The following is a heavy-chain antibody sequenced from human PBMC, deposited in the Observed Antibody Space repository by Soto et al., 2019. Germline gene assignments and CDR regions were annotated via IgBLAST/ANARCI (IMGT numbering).Heavy chain of an antibody. Sequence: EVQLVESGGGLGKPGGSLRLSCAASGFTFSSYSMNWVRQAPGKGLEWVSDISSSSSYIYYADSVKGRFTISRDNAKKSMYLQMNSMTAEATAVYYCARDLPLGVRRDRYYPFDDLSQGSLVTVSS. CDR2: ISSSSSYI. J-gene: IGHJ4*02. D-gene: IGHD1-26*01. CDR1: GFTFSSYS. V-gene: IGHV3-21*01. CDR3: ARDLPLGVRRDRYYPFDD.